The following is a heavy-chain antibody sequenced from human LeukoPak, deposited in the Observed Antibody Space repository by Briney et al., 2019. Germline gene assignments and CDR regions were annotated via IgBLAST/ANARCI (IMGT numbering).Heavy chain of an antibody. J-gene: IGHJ4*02. CDR1: GYTFTGYY. CDR2: INPNSGGT. Sequence: ASVKVSCKASGYTFTGYYMHWVRQAPGQGLEWVGWINPNSGGTNYAQKFQGRVTMTRDTSISTAYMELSRLRSDDTAVYYCARYYGSGRYVDYWGQGTLVTVSS. D-gene: IGHD3-10*01. CDR3: ARYYGSGRYVDY. V-gene: IGHV1-2*02.